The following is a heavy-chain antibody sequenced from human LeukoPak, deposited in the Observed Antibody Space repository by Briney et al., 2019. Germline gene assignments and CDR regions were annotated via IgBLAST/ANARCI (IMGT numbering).Heavy chain of an antibody. J-gene: IGHJ6*02. V-gene: IGHV1-2*02. D-gene: IGHD4-23*01. CDR3: ARVYGVTSYGGNSGFDVYYYYGMDV. CDR1: GYTFTGYY. CDR2: INPNIGGT. Sequence: ASVKVSCKASGYTFTGYYMHCVRQAPGQGLEWMGWINPNIGGTNYAQKFQGRVTMTRDTSISTAYMELSRLRSDDTAVYYCARVYGVTSYGGNSGFDVYYYYGMDVWGQGTTVTVSS.